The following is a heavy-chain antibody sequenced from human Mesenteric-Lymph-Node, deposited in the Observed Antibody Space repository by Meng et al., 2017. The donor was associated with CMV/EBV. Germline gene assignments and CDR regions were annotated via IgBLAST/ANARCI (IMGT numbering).Heavy chain of an antibody. CDR1: GYTFTGYY. CDR3: AREIVPAERGYYYYYGMDV. V-gene: IGHV1-2*02. J-gene: IGHJ6*02. Sequence: ASVKVSCKASGYTFTGYYMHWVRQAPGQGLEWMGWINPNSGGTNYAQKFQGRVTMTRDTSISTAYMELSRLRSDDTAVYYCAREIVPAERGYYYYYGMDVWGQGTTVTVSS. D-gene: IGHD2-2*01. CDR2: INPNSGGT.